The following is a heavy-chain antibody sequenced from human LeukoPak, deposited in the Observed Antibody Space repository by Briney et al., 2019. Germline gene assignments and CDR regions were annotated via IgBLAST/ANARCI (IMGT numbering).Heavy chain of an antibody. D-gene: IGHD3-22*01. CDR1: GGSISSSSYY. Sequence: SETLSLTCTVSGGSISSSSYYWDWIRQPPGKGLEWIGSIYYSGSTYYNPSLQTRVTISVDTSKNQFSLKLSSVTAADTAVYYCARQGRIYYDSSVGWGQGTLVTVSS. CDR3: ARQGRIYYDSSVG. V-gene: IGHV4-39*01. J-gene: IGHJ4*02. CDR2: IYYSGST.